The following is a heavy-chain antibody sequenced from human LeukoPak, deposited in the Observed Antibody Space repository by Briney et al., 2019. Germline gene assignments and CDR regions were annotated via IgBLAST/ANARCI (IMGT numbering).Heavy chain of an antibody. J-gene: IGHJ5*02. CDR1: GAIVSSNSPP. Sequence: SQTLSLTCAISGAIVSSNSPPWNWTRNSPSEALKGLGRQSTRSKWYNDYAVSVKSRITINPDTSKNQFSLQLNSVTPEDTAVYYCARDRHSSGWYATNWFDPWGQGTLVTVSS. D-gene: IGHD6-19*01. CDR3: ARDRHSSGWYATNWFDP. CDR2: QSTRSKWYN. V-gene: IGHV6-1*01.